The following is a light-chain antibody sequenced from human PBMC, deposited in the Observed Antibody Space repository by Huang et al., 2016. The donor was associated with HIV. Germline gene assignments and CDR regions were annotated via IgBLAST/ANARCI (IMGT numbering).Light chain of an antibody. Sequence: EIVLTQSPATLSLSPGERATLSCRASQSVGGYLAWYQQKPGEAPRLLIYDTSTRSTGIPARFSGSGSETDFTLTISSLEPEDFAVYYCQQPGSFGQGTKVDIK. CDR3: QQPGS. V-gene: IGKV3-11*01. CDR2: DTS. CDR1: QSVGGY. J-gene: IGKJ2*01.